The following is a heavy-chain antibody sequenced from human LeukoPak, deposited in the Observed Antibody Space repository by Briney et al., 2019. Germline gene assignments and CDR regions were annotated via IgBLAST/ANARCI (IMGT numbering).Heavy chain of an antibody. Sequence: GGSLRLSCAASGFIFSNYIMAWVRQAPGKGLEWVSAISGAGDTTYYADSVKGRLTISRDNSRKTMYLQMNNLRADDTALYYCAKSHSTSHFDSWGQGTLVTVSS. V-gene: IGHV3-23*01. CDR1: GFIFSNYI. J-gene: IGHJ4*02. CDR2: ISGAGDTT. CDR3: AKSHSTSHFDS. D-gene: IGHD2-2*01.